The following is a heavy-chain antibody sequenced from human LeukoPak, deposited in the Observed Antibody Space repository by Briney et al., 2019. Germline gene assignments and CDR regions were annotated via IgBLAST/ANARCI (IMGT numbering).Heavy chain of an antibody. V-gene: IGHV4-31*03. D-gene: IGHD2-2*01. CDR1: GGSISSGGSY. Sequence: SETLSLTCTVSGGSISSGGSYWSWIRQHPGKGLEWIGYIYYSGSTYYNPSLKSRVTISVDTSKNQFSLKLSSVTAADTAVYYCAREASSTIRPFAFDIWGQGTMVTASS. CDR2: IYYSGST. CDR3: AREASSTIRPFAFDI. J-gene: IGHJ3*02.